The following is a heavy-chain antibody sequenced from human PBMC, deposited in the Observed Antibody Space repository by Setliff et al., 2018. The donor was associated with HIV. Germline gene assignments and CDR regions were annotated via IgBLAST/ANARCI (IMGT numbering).Heavy chain of an antibody. J-gene: IGHJ3*02. Sequence: HPGGSLRLSCAASGFTFSSYWMSWVRQAPGKGLEWVANIKQDGSEKYYVDSVKGRFTISRDNAKNSLYLQMNSLRAEDTAVYYCARDPPYDILTGYYGDAFDIWGQGTMVTVSS. CDR2: IKQDGSEK. V-gene: IGHV3-7*01. D-gene: IGHD3-9*01. CDR1: GFTFSSYW. CDR3: ARDPPYDILTGYYGDAFDI.